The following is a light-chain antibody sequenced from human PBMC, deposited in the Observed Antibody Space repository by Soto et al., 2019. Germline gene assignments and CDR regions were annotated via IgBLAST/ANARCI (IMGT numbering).Light chain of an antibody. CDR2: DTS. J-gene: IGKJ1*01. V-gene: IGKV3-20*01. CDR1: QSVNSGY. Sequence: EIVLTQSPGTLSLSPGERATLSCRASQSVNSGYLAWYQHTPGQAPRLLIYDTSTRATGIPDRFSGSGSGADFTLTISRLEPGDFAVFYCQQYGSSPRTFGQGTKVDIK. CDR3: QQYGSSPRT.